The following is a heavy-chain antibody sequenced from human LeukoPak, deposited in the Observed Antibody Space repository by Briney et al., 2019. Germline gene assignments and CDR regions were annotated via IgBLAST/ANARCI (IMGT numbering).Heavy chain of an antibody. CDR1: GFIIGDYA. J-gene: IGHJ4*02. D-gene: IGHD4-23*01. CDR3: TRDLLYGGNSPSDY. V-gene: IGHV3-49*04. CDR2: IRSKAYGGTT. Sequence: PGRSLRLSCTASGFIIGDYAMSWVRQAPGKGLEWVGFIRSKAYGGTTEYAASVKGRFTISRDDSKSIAYLQMHSLKTEDTAVYYCTRDLLYGGNSPSDYWGQGTLVTVSS.